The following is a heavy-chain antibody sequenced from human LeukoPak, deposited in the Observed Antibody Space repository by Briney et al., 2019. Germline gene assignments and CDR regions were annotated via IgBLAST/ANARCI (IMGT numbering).Heavy chain of an antibody. J-gene: IGHJ6*03. Sequence: GGSLRLSCAASGFTFDDYGMSWVRQSPGKGLEWVSGSNWNGASTGYADSVKGRFTMSRDNAKNSLYLQMNSLRAEDTAVYYCARTGGFGEDYYYYYMDVWGKGTTVTISS. CDR2: SNWNGAST. CDR3: ARTGGFGEDYYYYYMDV. D-gene: IGHD3-10*01. CDR1: GFTFDDYG. V-gene: IGHV3-20*04.